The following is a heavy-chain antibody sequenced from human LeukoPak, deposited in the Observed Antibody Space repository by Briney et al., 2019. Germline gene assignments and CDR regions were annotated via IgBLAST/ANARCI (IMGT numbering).Heavy chain of an antibody. D-gene: IGHD3-16*01. CDR2: IYTSGST. CDR1: GGSISSGSYY. Sequence: SETLSLTCTVSGGSISSGSYYWNWIRQPAGKGLEWIGRIYTSGSTNYNPSLKSRVTISVDTSKNQFSLKLSSVTAADTAVYYCTGGSIAYYYMDVWGKGTTVTISS. CDR3: TGGSIAYYYMDV. V-gene: IGHV4-61*02. J-gene: IGHJ6*03.